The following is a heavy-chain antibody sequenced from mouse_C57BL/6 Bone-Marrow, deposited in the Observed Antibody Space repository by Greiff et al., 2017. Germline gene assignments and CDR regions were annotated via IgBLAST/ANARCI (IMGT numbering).Heavy chain of an antibody. V-gene: IGHV1-64*01. CDR3: ARFDYYGSSYVDY. CDR2: IHPNSGST. Sequence: QVQLKQPGAELVKPGASVKLSCKASGYTFTSYWMHWVKQRPGQGLEWIGMIHPNSGSTNYNEKFKSKATLTVDKSSSTAYMQLSSLTSEDSAVYYCARFDYYGSSYVDYWGQGTTLTVSS. J-gene: IGHJ2*01. CDR1: GYTFTSYW. D-gene: IGHD1-1*01.